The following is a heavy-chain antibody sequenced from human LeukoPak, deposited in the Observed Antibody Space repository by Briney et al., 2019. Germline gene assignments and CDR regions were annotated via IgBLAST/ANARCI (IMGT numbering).Heavy chain of an antibody. V-gene: IGHV4-59*02. CDR1: DASVSSHY. D-gene: IGHD3-3*01. CDR3: ANKRSGWFDP. CDR2: IYNSETT. J-gene: IGHJ5*02. Sequence: SETLSLTCSVSDASVSSHYWSWLRQPPGKELEWIGYIYNSETTNYNPSLKSRVTISVDTSKNQFSLKLTSVTAADTAVYYCANKRSGWFDPWGQGTLVTVSS.